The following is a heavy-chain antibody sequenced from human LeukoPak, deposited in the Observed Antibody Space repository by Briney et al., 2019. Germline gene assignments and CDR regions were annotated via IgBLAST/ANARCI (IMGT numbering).Heavy chain of an antibody. J-gene: IGHJ4*02. CDR3: ARWMATVTTPDY. CDR1: GYTFNGFY. Sequence: ASVKVSCKASGYTFNGFYLHWVRQAPGQGLEWMGWINPNSGGTDYAQKFQGRVTMTRDTSISTAYMELSRLRSDDTAVYYCARWMATVTTPDYWGQGTLVTVSS. D-gene: IGHD4-11*01. V-gene: IGHV1-2*02. CDR2: INPNSGGT.